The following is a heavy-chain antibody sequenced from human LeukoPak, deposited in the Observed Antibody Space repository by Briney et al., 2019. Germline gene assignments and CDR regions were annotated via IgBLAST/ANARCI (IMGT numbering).Heavy chain of an antibody. CDR3: ARDSFLYGDYSN. CDR2: IYHSGST. V-gene: IGHV4-38-2*02. Sequence: SETLSLTCTVSGYSISSGYYWGWIRQPPGKGLEWIGSIYHSGSTYYNPSLKGRVTISVDTSKNQFSLKLSSVTAADTAVYYCARDSFLYGDYSNWGQGTLVTVSS. D-gene: IGHD4-17*01. CDR1: GYSISSGYY. J-gene: IGHJ4*02.